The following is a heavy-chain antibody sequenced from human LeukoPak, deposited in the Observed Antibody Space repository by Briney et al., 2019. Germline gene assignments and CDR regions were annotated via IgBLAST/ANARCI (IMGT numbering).Heavy chain of an antibody. CDR1: GFTFSSYG. V-gene: IGHV3-33*01. CDR3: ASDDSSGYYSPSGYGMDV. Sequence: GRSLRLSCAASGFTFSSYGMHWVRQAPGKGLEWVAVIWYDGSNKYYADSVKGRFTISRDNSKNTLYLQMNGLRAEDTAVYYCASDDSSGYYSPSGYGMDVWGQGTTVTVSS. CDR2: IWYDGSNK. J-gene: IGHJ6*02. D-gene: IGHD3-22*01.